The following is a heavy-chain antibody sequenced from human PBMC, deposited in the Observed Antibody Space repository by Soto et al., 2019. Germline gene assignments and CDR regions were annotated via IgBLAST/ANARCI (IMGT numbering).Heavy chain of an antibody. CDR3: AKDGATPVAAGTLDS. Sequence: GGSRRLSCEASGFNFSHYAMNWVRQAPGKGLEWLAVISWEGSNRYSAKPVNDRFTISRDKSKSTRYLQMNSLRPEDTAVYYCAKDGATPVAAGTLDSWGQGTPVTVS. CDR2: ISWEGSNR. D-gene: IGHD6-19*01. V-gene: IGHV3-30*18. CDR1: GFNFSHYA. J-gene: IGHJ4*02.